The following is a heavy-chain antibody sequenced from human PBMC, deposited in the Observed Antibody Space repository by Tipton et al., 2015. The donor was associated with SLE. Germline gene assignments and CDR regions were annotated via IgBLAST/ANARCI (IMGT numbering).Heavy chain of an antibody. V-gene: IGHV4-34*01. CDR1: GGSFNTYY. CDR2: IDHSGGA. CDR3: ARASRSQIFDY. J-gene: IGHJ4*02. Sequence: TLSLTCAVYGGSFNTYYWNWIRQSPGKGLEWIGEIDHSGGAVYNPSLKSRVTMSVDTSKSQFSLRLKPVTAADTAMYYCARASRSQIFDYWGQGTLVTVSS. D-gene: IGHD3-16*02.